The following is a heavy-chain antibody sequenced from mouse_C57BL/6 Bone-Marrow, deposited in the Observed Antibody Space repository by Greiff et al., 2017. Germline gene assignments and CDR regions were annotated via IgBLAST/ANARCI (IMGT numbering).Heavy chain of an antibody. CDR2: IDPENGDT. CDR3: TTPYYYGSSFPFDY. Sequence: EVQLKESGAELVRPGASVKLSCTASGFNIKDDYMHWVKQRPEQGLEWIGWIDPENGDTEYASKFQGKATITADTSSNTAYLQLSSLTSEDTDVYYCTTPYYYGSSFPFDYWGQGTTLTVSS. D-gene: IGHD1-1*01. CDR1: GFNIKDDY. V-gene: IGHV14-4*01. J-gene: IGHJ2*01.